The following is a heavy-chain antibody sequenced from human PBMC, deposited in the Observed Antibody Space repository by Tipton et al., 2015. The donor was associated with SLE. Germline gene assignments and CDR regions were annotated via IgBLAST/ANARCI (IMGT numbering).Heavy chain of an antibody. V-gene: IGHV3-66*01. CDR2: IYTGGST. D-gene: IGHD3-3*01. CDR3: AREETFGVVNY. Sequence: SLRLSCAASGFTVSSNYMSWVRQAPGKGLEWVSVIYTGGSTYYADSVKGRFTISRDSSKNTLYLQRNSLRAEDTAVYYCAREETFGVVNYWGQGTLVTVSS. J-gene: IGHJ4*02. CDR1: GFTVSSNY.